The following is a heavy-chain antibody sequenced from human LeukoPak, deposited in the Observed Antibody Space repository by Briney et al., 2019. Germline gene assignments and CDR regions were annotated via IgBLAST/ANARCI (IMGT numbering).Heavy chain of an antibody. D-gene: IGHD1-26*01. CDR1: GFTFSNAW. J-gene: IGHJ3*02. CDR3: TAWELRPADAFDI. CDR2: IKSKTDGGTT. V-gene: IGHV3-15*01. Sequence: PGGSLRLSCAASGFTFSNAWMSWVRQAPGKGLEWVGRIKSKTDGGTTDYAAPVKGRVTISRDDSKNTLYLQMNSLKTEDTAVYYCTAWELRPADAFDIWGQGTMVTVSS.